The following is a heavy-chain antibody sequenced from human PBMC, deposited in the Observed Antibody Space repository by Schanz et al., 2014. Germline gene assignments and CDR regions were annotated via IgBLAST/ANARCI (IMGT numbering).Heavy chain of an antibody. CDR3: ASQLVMTSGQYFHH. D-gene: IGHD1-1*01. CDR2: ISYGGST. V-gene: IGHV4-39*02. Sequence: QLRVQESGPGLVKPSETLSLTCTVSGGSVRSNTYFWAWIRHPPGKGLEWIGSISYGGSTYSNPPLKGRFPIPGDPPGPHFPLTLTSVTAADSGIYYCASQLVMTSGQYFHHWGHGTLAIVSS. J-gene: IGHJ1*01. CDR1: GGSVRSNTYF.